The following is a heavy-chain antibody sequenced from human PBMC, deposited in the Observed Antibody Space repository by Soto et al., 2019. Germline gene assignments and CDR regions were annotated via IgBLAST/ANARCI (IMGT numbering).Heavy chain of an antibody. CDR2: INHSGST. Sequence: SETLSLTCAVYGGSFSGYYWSWIRQPPGKGLEWIGEINHSGSTNYNPSLKSRVTISVDTSKNQFSLKLSSVTAADTAVYYCARESSGWSGDAFDIWGQGTMVTVSS. D-gene: IGHD6-19*01. CDR1: GGSFSGYY. J-gene: IGHJ3*02. V-gene: IGHV4-34*01. CDR3: ARESSGWSGDAFDI.